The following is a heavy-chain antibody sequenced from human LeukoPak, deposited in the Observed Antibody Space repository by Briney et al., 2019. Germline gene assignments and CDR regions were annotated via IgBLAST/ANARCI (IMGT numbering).Heavy chain of an antibody. CDR3: ARGEFPSDY. Sequence: GGSLRLSCAASGFTFSGHNMNWVRQAPGKGLEWISFVSISSGTIYYADSVKGRFRISRDNAKSSLDLEMNSLRAEDTAVYYCARGEFPSDYWGQGTLVTVSS. J-gene: IGHJ4*02. D-gene: IGHD3-10*01. V-gene: IGHV3-48*04. CDR2: VSISSGTI. CDR1: GFTFSGHN.